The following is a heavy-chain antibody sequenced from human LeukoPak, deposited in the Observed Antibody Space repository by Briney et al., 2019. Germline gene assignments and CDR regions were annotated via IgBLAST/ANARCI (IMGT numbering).Heavy chain of an antibody. CDR3: ARGELAPLHYYYYYMDV. CDR2: IIPIFGTA. D-gene: IGHD1-7*01. J-gene: IGHJ6*03. Sequence: SVKVCCKASGGTFSSYAISWVRQAPGQGLEWMGGIIPIFGTANYAQKFQGRATITTDESTSTAYMELSSLRSEDTAVYYCARGELAPLHYYYYYMDVWGKGTTVTVSS. V-gene: IGHV1-69*05. CDR1: GGTFSSYA.